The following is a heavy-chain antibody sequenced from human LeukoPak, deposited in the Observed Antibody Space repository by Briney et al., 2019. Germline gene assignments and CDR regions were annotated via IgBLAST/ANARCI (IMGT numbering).Heavy chain of an antibody. CDR3: AKYCSGTSRYTGRGHYYGMDV. CDR2: ISSSGSTI. V-gene: IGHV3-11*01. Sequence: GGSLRLSCAASGFTFSDYYMSWIRQAPGKGLEWVSYISSSGSTIYYADSVKGRFTISRDNSKNTLYLQMNSLRAEDTAVYYCAKYCSGTSRYTGRGHYYGMDVWGQGTTVIVSS. J-gene: IGHJ6*02. D-gene: IGHD2-2*02. CDR1: GFTFSDYY.